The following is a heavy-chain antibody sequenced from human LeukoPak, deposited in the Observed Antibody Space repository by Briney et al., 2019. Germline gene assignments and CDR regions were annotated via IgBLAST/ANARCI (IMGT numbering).Heavy chain of an antibody. J-gene: IGHJ4*02. CDR3: ARVSTMIVVGPIDY. CDR2: IYYSGST. CDR1: GGSISSSSYY. D-gene: IGHD3-22*01. V-gene: IGHV4-39*07. Sequence: SETLSLTCTVSGGSISSSSYYWGLIRQPPGKGLERIGSIYYSGSTYYNPSLKSRVTISVDTSKNQFSLKLSSVTAADTAVYYCARVSTMIVVGPIDYWGQGTLVTVSS.